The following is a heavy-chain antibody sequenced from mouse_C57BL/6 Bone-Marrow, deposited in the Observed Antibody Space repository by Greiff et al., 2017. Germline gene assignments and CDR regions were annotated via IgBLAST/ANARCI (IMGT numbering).Heavy chain of an antibody. CDR2: IYPGSGST. Sequence: QVQLQQPGAELVKPGASVKMSCKASGYTFTSYWITWVKQRPGQGLEWIGDIYPGSGSTSYNEKFKSKATLTVDTSSSTAYMQLSSLTSEDSAVYYCARSLRLRVRNAMDYWGQGTSVTVSS. CDR3: ARSLRLRVRNAMDY. CDR1: GYTFTSYW. J-gene: IGHJ4*01. D-gene: IGHD3-2*02. V-gene: IGHV1-55*01.